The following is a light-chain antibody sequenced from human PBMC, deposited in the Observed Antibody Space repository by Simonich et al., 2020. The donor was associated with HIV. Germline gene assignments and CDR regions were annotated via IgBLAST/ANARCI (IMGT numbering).Light chain of an antibody. Sequence: DIQMTQSPSSLSASVGDRVTITCRASQSISSYLNWYQQKPGKAPKLLIYAASSLQSGVPSRFSGSGSGTDFTLTINNLQPEDFATYYCQQANSFPRTFGQGTKVEIK. CDR2: AAS. J-gene: IGKJ1*01. CDR3: QQANSFPRT. CDR1: QSISSY. V-gene: IGKV1-39*01.